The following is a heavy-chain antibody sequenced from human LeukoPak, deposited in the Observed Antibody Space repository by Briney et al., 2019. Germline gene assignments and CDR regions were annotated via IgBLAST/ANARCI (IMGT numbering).Heavy chain of an antibody. CDR3: AKDRRGFKAPFEY. CDR1: GFTFGNYA. Sequence: GGSLRLSCVASGFTFGNYAMSWVRQAPGKGLEWVSAISVSGGSTSYADSVKSRFTISRDNSKNTLYLQMNSLRAEDTAVYYCAKDRRGFKAPFEYWGQGTLVTVSS. D-gene: IGHD3-10*01. J-gene: IGHJ4*02. V-gene: IGHV3-23*01. CDR2: ISVSGGST.